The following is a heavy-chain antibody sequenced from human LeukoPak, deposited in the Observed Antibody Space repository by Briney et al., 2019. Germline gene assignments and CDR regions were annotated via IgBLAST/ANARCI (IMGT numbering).Heavy chain of an antibody. Sequence: SQTLSLTCTVSGGSISSGSYYWSWIRQPAGKGLEWIGRIYTSGSTNYNPSLKSRVTISVDTSKNHFSLKLSSVTAADTAVYYCARTPWIQLYTNYFDCWGQGTLVTVSS. V-gene: IGHV4-61*02. J-gene: IGHJ4*02. CDR2: IYTSGST. D-gene: IGHD5-18*01. CDR3: ARTPWIQLYTNYFDC. CDR1: GGSISSGSYY.